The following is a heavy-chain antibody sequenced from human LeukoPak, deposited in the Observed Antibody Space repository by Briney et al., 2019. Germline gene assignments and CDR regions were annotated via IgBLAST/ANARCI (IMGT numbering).Heavy chain of an antibody. D-gene: IGHD5-24*01. V-gene: IGHV3-49*04. CDR1: GFTFGDYA. CDR3: TSGGWLQLNCYYYYMDV. J-gene: IGHJ6*03. Sequence: GGSLRLSCTASGFTFGDYAMSWVRQAPGKGLEWVGFIRSKAYGGTTEYAASVKGRFTISRDDSKSIAYLQMNSLKTEDTAVYYCTSGGWLQLNCYYYYMDVWGKGTTVTVSS. CDR2: IRSKAYGGTT.